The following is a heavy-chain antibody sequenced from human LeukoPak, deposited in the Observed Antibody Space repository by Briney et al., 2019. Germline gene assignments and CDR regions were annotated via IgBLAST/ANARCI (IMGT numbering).Heavy chain of an antibody. CDR3: ARGPPTDYYDSRGFYYVFDY. J-gene: IGHJ4*02. CDR1: GGSFSGYY. CDR2: INHSGST. V-gene: IGHV4-34*01. Sequence: SETLSLTCAVYGGSFSGYYSSWIRQPPGKGLEWIGEINHSGSTNYNPSLKSRVTISVDTSKNQFSLKLSSVTAADTAVYFCARGPPTDYYDSRGFYYVFDYWGQGPLVTVSS. D-gene: IGHD3-22*01.